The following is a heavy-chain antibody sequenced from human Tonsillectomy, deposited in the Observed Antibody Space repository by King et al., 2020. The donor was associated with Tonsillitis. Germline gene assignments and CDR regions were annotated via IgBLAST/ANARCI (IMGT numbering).Heavy chain of an antibody. Sequence: VQLQQWGAGLLKPSETLSLTCAVYGGSFSGYYWSWIRQPPGKGLEWIGEIYHSGSTNYNPSLKGRVTISLDTSKNQFSLKLSSVTAADTAVYYCARGKYDVWSGFPDYFDYWGQGTLVTVSS. CDR3: ARGKYDVWSGFPDYFDY. V-gene: IGHV4-34*01. CDR1: GGSFSGYY. CDR2: IYHSGST. J-gene: IGHJ4*02. D-gene: IGHD3-3*01.